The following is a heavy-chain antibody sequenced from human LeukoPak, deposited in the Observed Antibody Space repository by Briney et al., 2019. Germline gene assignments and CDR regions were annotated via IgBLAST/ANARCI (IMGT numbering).Heavy chain of an antibody. D-gene: IGHD2-21*02. V-gene: IGHV3-23*01. CDR3: AKENRPYCGGDCYSSY. Sequence: PGGSLRLSCAASGCTFSSYAMSWVRQAPGKGLEWVSAISGSGGSTYYADSVKGRFSISRDSSKNTLYLKMNSLRAEDTAVYYCAKENRPYCGGDCYSSYWGQGTLVTVSS. CDR2: ISGSGGST. CDR1: GCTFSSYA. J-gene: IGHJ4*02.